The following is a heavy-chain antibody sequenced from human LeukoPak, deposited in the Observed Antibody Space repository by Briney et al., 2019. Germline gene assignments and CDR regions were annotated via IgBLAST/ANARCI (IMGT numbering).Heavy chain of an antibody. Sequence: PSETLSLTCAVYGGSFSGNYWIWIRQPPGKGLEWIGESNHAGNTNYNLSLKSRVTISVDTSKNQFSLNLRSVTAADTAVYYCARKAVGETSNYFDYWGQGTLVTVSS. CDR2: SNHAGNT. CDR3: ARKAVGETSNYFDY. D-gene: IGHD1-26*01. V-gene: IGHV4-34*01. CDR1: GGSFSGNY. J-gene: IGHJ4*02.